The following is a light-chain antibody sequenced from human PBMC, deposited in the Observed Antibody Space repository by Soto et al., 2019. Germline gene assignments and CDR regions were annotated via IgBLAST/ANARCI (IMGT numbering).Light chain of an antibody. J-gene: IGKJ5*01. CDR2: GAA. CDR1: QSVSSSY. CDR3: QQYGGSPRIT. Sequence: EIVMTESPATLSMTPGERATLSCRPGQSVSSSYLAWYQQKTGQDPRLXXYGAASRATGSPDRCSGSGSGTDVTLIINRLETEDVATYYCQQYGGSPRITVGQGTRLEI. V-gene: IGKV3-20*01.